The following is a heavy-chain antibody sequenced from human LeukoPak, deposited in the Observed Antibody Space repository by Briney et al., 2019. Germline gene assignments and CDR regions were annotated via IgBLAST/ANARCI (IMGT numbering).Heavy chain of an antibody. CDR2: IYYSGST. CDR3: ARGTTHYDILTGYYSNWFDP. V-gene: IGHV4-31*11. Sequence: SQTLSLTCAVSGGSISSGGYYWSWIRQHPGKGLEWIGYIYYSGSTNYNPSLKSRVTISVDTSKNQFSLKLSSVTAADTAVYYCARGTTHYDILTGYYSNWFDPWGQGTLVTVSS. J-gene: IGHJ5*02. CDR1: GGSISSGGYY. D-gene: IGHD3-9*01.